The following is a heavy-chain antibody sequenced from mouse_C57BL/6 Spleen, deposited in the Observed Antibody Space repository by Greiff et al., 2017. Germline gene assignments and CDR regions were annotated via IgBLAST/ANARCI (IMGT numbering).Heavy chain of an antibody. CDR2: IDPSDGYT. V-gene: IGHV1-59*01. CDR1: GYTFTSYC. CDR3: EVDYEYDGSYFDD. J-gene: IGHJ2*01. Sequence: VQLQQPGAELVRPGTSVKLSCKASGYTFTSYCMHWVKQRPGQGLEWIGLIDPSDGYTNYNQKFKGKATLTVDTSSSTAYMQLSSLTSEDSAVYYCEVDYEYDGSYFDDWGQGTTLTVSS. D-gene: IGHD2-4*01.